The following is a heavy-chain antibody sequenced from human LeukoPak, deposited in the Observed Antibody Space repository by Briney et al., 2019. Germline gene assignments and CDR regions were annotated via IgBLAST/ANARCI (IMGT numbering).Heavy chain of an antibody. D-gene: IGHD3-10*01. J-gene: IGHJ3*02. CDR3: ARKRGDI. Sequence: GGSLRLSCAASGFTFSSYAMSWVRQAPGKGLEWVANIKDDGSEKYYVDSVKGRFTISRDNAKTSLYLQMNSLRAGDTAMYFCARKRGDIWGQGTMVTVSS. V-gene: IGHV3-7*01. CDR2: IKDDGSEK. CDR1: GFTFSSYA.